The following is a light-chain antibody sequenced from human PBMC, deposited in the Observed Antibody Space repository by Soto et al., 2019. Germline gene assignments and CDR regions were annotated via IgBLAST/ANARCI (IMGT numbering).Light chain of an antibody. CDR2: WAS. Sequence: DIVMTQSPDSLAVSLGERATINCTSSQSVLYSSNNKNYLAWYQQKPGQPPKMLISWASSRESGVPDRFSGSGSGSDVTLTISSLQAEDVAVYYCQQYYSSLYTFGRGTKLEIK. J-gene: IGKJ2*01. V-gene: IGKV4-1*01. CDR3: QQYYSSLYT. CDR1: QSVLYSSNNKNY.